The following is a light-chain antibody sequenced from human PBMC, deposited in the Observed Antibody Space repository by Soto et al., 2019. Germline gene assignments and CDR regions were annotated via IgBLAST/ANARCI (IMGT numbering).Light chain of an antibody. V-gene: IGKV1-39*01. J-gene: IGKJ3*01. Sequence: DIQMTQSPSSLSASVGDRVTITCRASQSISSYLNWYQQKPGKAPKLLIYAASSLQSGGPSRFXGSGSGTDFTLTISSLQPEDFATYYCQQSYSTPRVTFGPGTKVDIK. CDR1: QSISSY. CDR3: QQSYSTPRVT. CDR2: AAS.